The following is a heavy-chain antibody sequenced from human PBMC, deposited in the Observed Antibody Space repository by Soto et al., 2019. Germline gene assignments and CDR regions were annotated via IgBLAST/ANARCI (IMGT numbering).Heavy chain of an antibody. CDR3: ARDVGRGWTTNWFDP. J-gene: IGHJ5*02. CDR1: GFTFTSFV. D-gene: IGHD6-19*01. CDR2: ISGSGGST. V-gene: IGHV3-23*01. Sequence: PGGSLRLSCAASGFTFTSFVMSWVRQAPGKGLEWVSAISGSGGSTEYADSVKGRFTISRDNSKNTLYLQMSSLSVDDTAVYHCARDVGRGWTTNWFDPWGQGMPVTVSS.